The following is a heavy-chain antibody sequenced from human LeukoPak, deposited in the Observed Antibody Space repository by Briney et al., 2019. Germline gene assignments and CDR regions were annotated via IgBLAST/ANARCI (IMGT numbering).Heavy chain of an antibody. CDR1: GGTFSSYA. D-gene: IGHD1-26*01. CDR2: IIPIFGTA. V-gene: IGHV1-69*13. Sequence: ASVKVSCKASGGTFSSYAISWVRQAPGPGLEWMGGIIPIFGTANYAQKFQGRVTITADESTSTAYMELSSLRSEDTAVYYCATGTIVGARYYYYYMDVWGKGTTVTVSS. J-gene: IGHJ6*03. CDR3: ATGTIVGARYYYYYMDV.